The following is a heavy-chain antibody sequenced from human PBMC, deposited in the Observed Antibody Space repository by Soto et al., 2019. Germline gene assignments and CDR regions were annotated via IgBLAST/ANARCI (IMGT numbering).Heavy chain of an antibody. CDR1: GNTFTGYY. Sequence: QVQLVQSGAEVKKPGASVKVSCKASGNTFTGYYIHWVRQAPGQGLEWMGWIKPNSGDTHYAKKVQGRVRMTRDTSRSTADMDLSRLRSDDTAVYYCACDRSGKYDYWGQGTLVTVSS. D-gene: IGHD3-22*01. J-gene: IGHJ4*02. CDR2: IKPNSGDT. CDR3: ACDRSGKYDY. V-gene: IGHV1-2*02.